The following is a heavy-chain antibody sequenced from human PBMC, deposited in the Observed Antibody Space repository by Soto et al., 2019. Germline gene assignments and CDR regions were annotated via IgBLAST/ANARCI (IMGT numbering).Heavy chain of an antibody. CDR3: ARQRPTDGRWEFANYYGMDV. J-gene: IGHJ6*02. D-gene: IGHD1-26*01. CDR2: IIHSEST. V-gene: IGHV4-34*12. CDR1: GGSFSAYH. Sequence: SETLSLICAVYGGSFSAYHWSWVRQPPGKGLEWIGEIIHSESTKYNPSLKSRVTISVDTSKNQFSLRLSSVTAADTAVYYCARQRPTDGRWEFANYYGMDVWGQGTPVTVSS.